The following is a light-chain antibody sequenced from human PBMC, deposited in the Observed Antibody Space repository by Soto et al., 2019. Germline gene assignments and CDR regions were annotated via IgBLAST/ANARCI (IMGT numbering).Light chain of an antibody. Sequence: QSVLTQPPSVSGAPGQRVTISCTGSSSNIGAGYDVHWYQQLPGTAPKLLIYGNSNRPSGVPDRFSGSKSGTSASLAITGLQPEDEADYYCSSYTTSNTRQIVFGTGTKLTVL. CDR2: GNS. CDR1: SSNIGAGYD. CDR3: SSYTTSNTRQIV. J-gene: IGLJ1*01. V-gene: IGLV1-40*01.